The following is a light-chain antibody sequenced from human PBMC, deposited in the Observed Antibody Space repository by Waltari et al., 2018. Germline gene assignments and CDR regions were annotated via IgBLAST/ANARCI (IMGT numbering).Light chain of an antibody. Sequence: DIQMTQSPSTLSASVGDRVTITCRASQRISSWLAWYQQKPGKAPKLLIYKTSSLESGVPSRFSGSGSGTEFTLTISGLQPDDFATYYCQQYNNYSPWTFGQGTKVEVK. CDR2: KTS. J-gene: IGKJ1*01. V-gene: IGKV1-5*03. CDR3: QQYNNYSPWT. CDR1: QRISSW.